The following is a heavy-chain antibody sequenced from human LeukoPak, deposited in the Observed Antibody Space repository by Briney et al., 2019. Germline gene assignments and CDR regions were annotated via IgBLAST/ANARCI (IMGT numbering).Heavy chain of an antibody. Sequence: GGSLRLSCAAAGFTFRSYWMYWVRQAPGKGLEWVSVISGSGGSTNHADSVKGRFTISRDNSKNTLYLQTNSLRAEDTAVYYCAKDVDSSGYPTYYFDHWGQGTLLTVSS. J-gene: IGHJ4*02. CDR2: ISGSGGST. CDR1: GFTFRSYW. D-gene: IGHD3-22*01. V-gene: IGHV3-23*01. CDR3: AKDVDSSGYPTYYFDH.